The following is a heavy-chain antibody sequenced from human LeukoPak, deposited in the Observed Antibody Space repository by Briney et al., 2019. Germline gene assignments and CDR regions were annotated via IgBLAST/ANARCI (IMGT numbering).Heavy chain of an antibody. V-gene: IGHV1-18*01. CDR3: ARDESSGSYDFDY. Sequence: ASVKVSCKASGYTFTSYGMSWVRQAPGQGLEWMGWISIYNGNRNYAQKLQGRVTMTTDTSTSTAYMELRSLRSDDTAVYYCARDESSGSYDFDYWGQGTLVTVSS. D-gene: IGHD1-26*01. CDR2: ISIYNGNR. CDR1: GYTFTSYG. J-gene: IGHJ4*02.